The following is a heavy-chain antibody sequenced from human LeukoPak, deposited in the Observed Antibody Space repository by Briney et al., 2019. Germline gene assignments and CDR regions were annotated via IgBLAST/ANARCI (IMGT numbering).Heavy chain of an antibody. D-gene: IGHD4-17*01. CDR1: GGTFSSYA. CDR3: ARGHDYGDYLD. V-gene: IGHV1-69*06. J-gene: IGHJ4*02. CDR2: IIPIFGTA. Sequence: GASVKVSCTASGGTFSSYAISWVRQAPGQGLEWMGGIIPIFGTANYAQKFQGRVTITADKSTSTAYMELSSLRSEDTAVYYCARGHDYGDYLDWGQGILVTVSS.